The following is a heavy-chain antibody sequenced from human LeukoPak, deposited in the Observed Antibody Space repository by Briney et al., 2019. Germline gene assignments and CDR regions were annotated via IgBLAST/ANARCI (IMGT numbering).Heavy chain of an antibody. CDR3: ARTTSLTASGYDY. J-gene: IGHJ4*02. D-gene: IGHD4-17*01. Sequence: ASVKVSCKTSGYTFTSYHINWVRQATGQGLEWMGWMNPYRGDRGYAQKFQGRVSITSDTSISTAYMELSSLRSEDTAVYFCARTTSLTASGYDYWSQGTLVTVSS. CDR1: GYTFTSYH. V-gene: IGHV1-8*03. CDR2: MNPYRGDR.